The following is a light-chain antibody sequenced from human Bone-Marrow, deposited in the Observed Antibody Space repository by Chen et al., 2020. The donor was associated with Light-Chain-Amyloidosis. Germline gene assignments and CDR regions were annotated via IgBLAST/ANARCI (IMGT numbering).Light chain of an antibody. CDR1: QSLLHSNGYNY. CDR2: LGS. CDR3: MQALQTPRA. V-gene: IGKV2-28*01. J-gene: IGKJ4*01. Sequence: DIVMTQSPLSLPVTPGEPASISCWSSQSLLHSNGYNYLDWYLQKPGQSPQLLIYLGSNRASRVPDRFSGSGSGTDFTLKISRVEAEDVGVYYCMQALQTPRAFGGGTKVEIK.